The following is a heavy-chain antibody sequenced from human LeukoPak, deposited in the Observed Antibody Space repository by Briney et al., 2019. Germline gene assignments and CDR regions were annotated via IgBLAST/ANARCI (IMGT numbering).Heavy chain of an antibody. Sequence: PGGSLRLSCAASGFTFSTYGTHWVRQAPGKGLEWVAIITYDGSNKDYADVVKGRFTISRDNSKNTLYLQMNSLRAEDTALYYCARDGYFGSDSVTGAGALGDYYMDVWGKGTTVTVSS. CDR1: GFTFSTYG. V-gene: IGHV3-30*03. J-gene: IGHJ6*03. D-gene: IGHD3-9*01. CDR3: ARDGYFGSDSVTGAGALGDYYMDV. CDR2: ITYDGSNK.